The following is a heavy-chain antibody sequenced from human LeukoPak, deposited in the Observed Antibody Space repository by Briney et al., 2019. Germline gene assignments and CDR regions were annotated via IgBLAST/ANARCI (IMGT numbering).Heavy chain of an antibody. CDR2: IYYSGST. CDR1: GGSISSGGYY. CDR3: ASSIAVAGTLDY. V-gene: IGHV4-31*03. Sequence: SETLSLTCTVSGGSISSGGYYWSWIRQHPGKGLEWIGYIYYSGSTYYNPSLKSRVTISVDTSKNQFSLKLSSVTAADTAVYYCASSIAVAGTLDYWGQGTLVTVSS. J-gene: IGHJ4*02. D-gene: IGHD6-19*01.